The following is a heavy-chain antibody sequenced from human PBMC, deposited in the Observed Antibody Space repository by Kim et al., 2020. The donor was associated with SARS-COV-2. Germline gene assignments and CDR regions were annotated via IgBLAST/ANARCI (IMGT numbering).Heavy chain of an antibody. V-gene: IGHV4-59*13. CDR1: GGSISSYY. CDR3: ARDESDGSGWANWFDP. D-gene: IGHD6-19*01. CDR2: IYYSGST. Sequence: SETLSLTCTVSGGSISSYYWSWIRQPPGKGLEWIGYIYYSGSTNYNPSLKSRVTISVDTSKNQFSLKLSSVTAADTAVYYCARDESDGSGWANWFDPWGQGTLVTVSS. J-gene: IGHJ5*02.